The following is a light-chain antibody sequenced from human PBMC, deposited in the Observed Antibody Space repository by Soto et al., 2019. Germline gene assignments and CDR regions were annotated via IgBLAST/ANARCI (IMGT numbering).Light chain of an antibody. CDR1: QTISNY. J-gene: IGKJ1*01. CDR3: QQSYITPWT. CDR2: TAS. Sequence: DIQVTQSPSSLSASVGDRVTITCRASQTISNYLNWYQQKPGKAPKFLISTASRLQSGVPSRFSGSRYGTDFTLTISSLQPEDFATYYCQQSYITPWTFGQGTKVDLK. V-gene: IGKV1-39*01.